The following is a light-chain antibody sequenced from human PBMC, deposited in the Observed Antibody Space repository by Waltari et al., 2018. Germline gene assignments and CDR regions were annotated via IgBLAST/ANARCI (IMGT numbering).Light chain of an antibody. CDR2: YKSDSDK. Sequence: QAVLTQPSSLSASPGASASLTCTLRSGINVGTYRIYWYQQKPGSPPQYLLRYKSDSDKQQGSGVPSRFSGSKDASANAGILLISGLQSEDEADYYCMIWYNSAWVFGGGTKLTVL. V-gene: IGLV5-45*03. CDR3: MIWYNSAWV. CDR1: SGINVGTYR. J-gene: IGLJ3*02.